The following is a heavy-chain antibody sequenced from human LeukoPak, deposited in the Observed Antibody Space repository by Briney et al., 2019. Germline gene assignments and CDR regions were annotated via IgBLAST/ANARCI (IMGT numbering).Heavy chain of an antibody. CDR1: GYTFTSYD. CDR3: ARMAKVVRGVIITKTLYYGMDV. Sequence: GASVKVSCKASGYTFTSYDINWVRQATGQGLEWMGWMNPNSGNTGYAQKFQGRVTMTRNTSISTAYMELSSLRSEDTALYYCARMAKVVRGVIITKTLYYGMDVWGQGTTVTVSS. CDR2: MNPNSGNT. J-gene: IGHJ6*02. V-gene: IGHV1-8*01. D-gene: IGHD3-10*01.